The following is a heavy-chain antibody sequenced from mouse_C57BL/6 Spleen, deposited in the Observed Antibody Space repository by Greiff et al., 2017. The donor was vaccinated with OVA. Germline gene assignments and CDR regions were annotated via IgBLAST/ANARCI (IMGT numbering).Heavy chain of an antibody. Sequence: EVKVVESGGGLVKPGGSLKLSCAASGFTFSSYAMSWVRQTPDKRLEWVATISDGGSYTYYPDNVKGRFTISRDNAKNNLYLQMSHLKSEDTAMYYCARDKDYYGRDYAMDYWGQGTSVTVSS. CDR1: GFTFSSYA. V-gene: IGHV5-4*01. J-gene: IGHJ4*01. CDR2: ISDGGSYT. CDR3: ARDKDYYGRDYAMDY. D-gene: IGHD1-1*01.